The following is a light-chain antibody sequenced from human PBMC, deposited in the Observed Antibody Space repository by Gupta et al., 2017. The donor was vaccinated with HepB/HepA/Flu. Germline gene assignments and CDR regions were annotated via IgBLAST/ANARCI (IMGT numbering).Light chain of an antibody. CDR1: QNINKY. Sequence: DIQMTQSPSSLSASVGDRVTITCRASQNINKYLNWYQQKPGKAPKLLIYTASNWQSGVPSRFGGSGSGTDFTLTISSLQPEDFANYYCQRRDSTPWTFGQGTKVEVK. V-gene: IGKV1-39*01. CDR3: QRRDSTPWT. CDR2: TAS. J-gene: IGKJ1*01.